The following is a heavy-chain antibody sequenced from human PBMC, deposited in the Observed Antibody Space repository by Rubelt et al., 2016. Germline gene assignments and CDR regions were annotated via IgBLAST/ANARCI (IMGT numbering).Heavy chain of an antibody. D-gene: IGHD6-6*01. J-gene: IGHJ4*02. CDR2: IYYSGRT. CDR1: GGSISGSNSY. V-gene: IGHV4-39*01. CDR3: ARGRMAARPDTPYFDY. Sequence: QLRLQETRPGLVKSSETLSLTCVVSGGSISGSNSYWGWVRQPPGKGLEWIGSIYYSGRTYYNPSLKSRVTIFVDTSKNQFPLKLSPVTAADTAVYYGARGRMAARPDTPYFDYWGRGTLVTVSS.